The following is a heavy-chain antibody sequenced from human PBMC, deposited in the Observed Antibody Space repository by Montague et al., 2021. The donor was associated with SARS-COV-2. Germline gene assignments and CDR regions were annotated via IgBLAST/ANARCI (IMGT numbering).Heavy chain of an antibody. V-gene: IGHV4-4*07. CDR2: GGS. J-gene: IGHJ5*02. CDR3: ARATSVRGAVSWFDP. Sequence: GGSNYNPSLKSRVNVSVETSQNQFSLKLTSLIAADTAVYYCARATSVRGAVSWFDPWGQGILVSVSS. D-gene: IGHD3-10*02.